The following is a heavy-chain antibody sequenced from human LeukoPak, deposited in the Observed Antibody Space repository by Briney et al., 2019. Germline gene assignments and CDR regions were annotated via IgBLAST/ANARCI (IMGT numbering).Heavy chain of an antibody. V-gene: IGHV4-59*01. D-gene: IGHD3-10*01. Sequence: SETLSLTCTVSGGSISSYYWSWIRQPPGKGLEWIGYIYYSGSTNYNPSLKSRVTISVDTSKNQFSLKLSSVTAADTAVYYCARDGSSYYFDYWGQGTLVTVSS. CDR2: IYYSGST. J-gene: IGHJ4*02. CDR1: GGSISSYY. CDR3: ARDGSSYYFDY.